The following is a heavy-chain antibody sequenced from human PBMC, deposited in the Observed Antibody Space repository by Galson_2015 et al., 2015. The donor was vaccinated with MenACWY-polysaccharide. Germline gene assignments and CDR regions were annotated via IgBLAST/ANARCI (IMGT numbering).Heavy chain of an antibody. CDR2: ISYNGNNI. CDR3: ARSYCDRTTCYGMDV. CDR1: GFTFSSYA. Sequence: SLRLSCAASGFTFSSYAMHWVRQAPGKGLEWVAVISYNGNNIYYADSEEGRFTISRDNFKSTLYLQMYSLRPEDTGVYYCARSYCDRTTCYGMDVWGQGTMVTVSS. V-gene: IGHV3-30-3*01. D-gene: IGHD2-21*01. J-gene: IGHJ6*02.